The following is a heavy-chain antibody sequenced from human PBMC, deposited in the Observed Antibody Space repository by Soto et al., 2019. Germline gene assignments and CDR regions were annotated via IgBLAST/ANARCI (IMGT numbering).Heavy chain of an antibody. D-gene: IGHD3-22*01. V-gene: IGHV5-51*01. J-gene: IGHJ5*02. Sequence: PGESLKISCRTSGYRFTSYWIAWVRQMPGKGLEWMGIIFPSDSDTRYSPSFQGQVTISADRSTSAVFLQWASLKASDTAVYFCARKDKSGYFNWFDPWGQGTLVTVSS. CDR2: IFPSDSDT. CDR1: GYRFTSYW. CDR3: ARKDKSGYFNWFDP.